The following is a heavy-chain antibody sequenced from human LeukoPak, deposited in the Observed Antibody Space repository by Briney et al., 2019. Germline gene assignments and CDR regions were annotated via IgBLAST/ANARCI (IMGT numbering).Heavy chain of an antibody. J-gene: IGHJ6*02. CDR2: ISSSSSYI. D-gene: IGHD6-19*01. CDR3: ARELGYSSGWHNYYYYGMDV. Sequence: PGGSLRLSCAASGFTFSSYSMNWVRQAPGKGLEWVSSISSSSSYIYYADSVKGRFTISRDNAKNSLYLQMNSLRAEDTAVYYCARELGYSSGWHNYYYYGMDVWGQGTTVTVSS. V-gene: IGHV3-21*01. CDR1: GFTFSSYS.